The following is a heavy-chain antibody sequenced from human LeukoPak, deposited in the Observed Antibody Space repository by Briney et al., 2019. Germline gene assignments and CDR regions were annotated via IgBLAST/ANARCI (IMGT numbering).Heavy chain of an antibody. J-gene: IGHJ4*02. CDR2: IYTSGST. CDR1: GGSIRSGSYY. Sequence: SQTLSLTCTVSGGSIRSGSYYWSWIRQPAGKGLAWIGRIYTSGSTNYNPSLKSRVTISVDTSKNQFSLKLSSVTAADTAVYYCARDPAYYYESGGSSFDYWGQGTLVTVSS. V-gene: IGHV4-61*02. CDR3: ARDPAYYYESGGSSFDY. D-gene: IGHD3-22*01.